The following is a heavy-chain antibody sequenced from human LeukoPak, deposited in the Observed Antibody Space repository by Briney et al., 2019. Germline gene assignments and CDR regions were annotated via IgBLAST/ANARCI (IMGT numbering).Heavy chain of an antibody. D-gene: IGHD1-26*01. CDR3: AKDLGLLN. V-gene: IGHV3-30*02. J-gene: IGHJ4*02. CDR2: IRYDGSNK. CDR1: GFTFSSYG. Sequence: GGSLRLSCAPSGFTFSSYGMHWVRQAPGKGLEGVAFIRYDGSNKYYADSVKGRFTIPRDNSKNTLYLQMNSLRAEDTAVYYCAKDLGLLNWGQGTLVTVSS.